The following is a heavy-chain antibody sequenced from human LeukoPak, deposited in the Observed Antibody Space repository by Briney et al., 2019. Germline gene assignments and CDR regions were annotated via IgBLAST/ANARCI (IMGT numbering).Heavy chain of an antibody. J-gene: IGHJ5*02. Sequence: GGSLRLSCAASGFTFSSYAMSWVRQAPGKGLEWVSDISGSGGSTLDADSAKGRFTISRDNSKNTLYLQMNSLRAEDTAVYYCAKLPIVVVVAATWWFDPWGQGTLVTVSS. D-gene: IGHD2-15*01. V-gene: IGHV3-23*01. CDR1: GFTFSSYA. CDR3: AKLPIVVVVAATWWFDP. CDR2: ISGSGGST.